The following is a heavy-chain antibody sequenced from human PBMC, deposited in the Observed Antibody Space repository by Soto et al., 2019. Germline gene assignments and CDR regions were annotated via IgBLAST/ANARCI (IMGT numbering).Heavy chain of an antibody. V-gene: IGHV3-48*01. J-gene: IGHJ6*03. CDR3: ARDSWEFIVLMVYAIPPYYYYYMDV. D-gene: IGHD2-8*01. CDR1: GFTFSSYS. Sequence: GGSLRLSCAASGFTFSSYSMNWVRQAPGKGLEWVSYISSSSSTIYYADSVKGRFTISRDNAKNSLYLQMNSLRAEDTAVYYCARDSWEFIVLMVYAIPPYYYYYMDVWGKGTTVTVSS. CDR2: ISSSSSTI.